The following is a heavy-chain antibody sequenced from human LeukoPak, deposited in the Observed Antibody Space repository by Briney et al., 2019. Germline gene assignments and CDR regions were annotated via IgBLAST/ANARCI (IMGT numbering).Heavy chain of an antibody. V-gene: IGHV1-69*01. CDR2: TIPIFGTA. CDR3: ARGVEMATEFLYY. Sequence: SVKVSCKASGGTFSSYAISWVRQAPGQGLEWMGGTIPIFGTANYAQKFQGRVTITADESTSTAYMELSSLRSEDTAVYYCARGVEMATEFLYYWGQGTLVTVSS. D-gene: IGHD5-24*01. CDR1: GGTFSSYA. J-gene: IGHJ4*02.